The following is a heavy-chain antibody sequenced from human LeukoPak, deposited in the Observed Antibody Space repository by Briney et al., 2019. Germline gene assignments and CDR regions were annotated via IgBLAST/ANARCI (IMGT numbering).Heavy chain of an antibody. CDR1: GGSFSGYY. D-gene: IGHD1-26*01. Sequence: SETLSLTCAIYGGSFSGYYWNWIRQPPGKGLEWIGEINHSGSTYYNPSLKSRVTISVDTSKNQFSLKLSSVTAADTAVYYCASVKWELGSWGQGTLVTVSS. CDR3: ASVKWELGS. CDR2: INHSGST. J-gene: IGHJ5*02. V-gene: IGHV4-34*01.